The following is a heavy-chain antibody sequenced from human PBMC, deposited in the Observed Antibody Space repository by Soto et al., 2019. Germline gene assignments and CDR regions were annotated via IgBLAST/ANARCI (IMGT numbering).Heavy chain of an antibody. J-gene: IGHJ6*02. CDR1: GGSFSGYY. CDR3: ATGHGGSGSYYIDYYYYYGMDV. V-gene: IGHV4-34*01. D-gene: IGHD3-10*01. CDR2: INHSGST. Sequence: SETLSLTCAVYGGSFSGYYWSWIRQPPGKGLEWIGEINHSGSTNYNPSLKSRVTISVDTSKNQFSLKLSSVTAADTAVYYCATGHGGSGSYYIDYYYYYGMDVWGQGTTVTVSS.